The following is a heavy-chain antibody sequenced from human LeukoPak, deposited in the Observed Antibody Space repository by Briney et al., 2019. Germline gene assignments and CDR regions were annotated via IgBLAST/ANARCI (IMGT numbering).Heavy chain of an antibody. J-gene: IGHJ4*02. CDR3: ARDLFSGSPY. CDR1: GFTFSSYC. V-gene: IGHV3-7*01. Sequence: GGSLRLSCAASGFTFSSYCMSWIRQAPGKGLEWVANIKQDGSEKNYVDSVKGRFTISRDNANNSLYLQMNSLRAVDTAVYYCARDLFSGSPYWGQGTLVTVSS. CDR2: IKQDGSEK. D-gene: IGHD1-26*01.